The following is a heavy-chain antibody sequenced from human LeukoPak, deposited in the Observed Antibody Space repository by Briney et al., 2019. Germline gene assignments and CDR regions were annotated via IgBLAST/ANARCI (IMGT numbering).Heavy chain of an antibody. D-gene: IGHD3-10*01. V-gene: IGHV5-51*01. Sequence: GESLKISCKGSGYTFTSSSIGWVRQMPGIGLEWMGIIYPGDSDTRYSLSFQGQVTMSADGSINTAYLQWSSLKASDTAMYYCARTDGAYFDYWGQGTLVTVSS. J-gene: IGHJ4*02. CDR2: IYPGDSDT. CDR1: GYTFTSSS. CDR3: ARTDGAYFDY.